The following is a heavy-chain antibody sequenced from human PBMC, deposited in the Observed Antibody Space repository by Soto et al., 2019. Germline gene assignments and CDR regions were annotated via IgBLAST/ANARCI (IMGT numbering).Heavy chain of an antibody. Sequence: EVQLVESGGGLVQPGGSLRLSCTTSGFTFSSYSMNWVRQAPGKGLEWGSYISNSTLTTYYADSVKRRFTISRDNAKNSLYLQMNSLRAEDTAVYYCARVPYHYDSPGYWGQGSLVTVSA. J-gene: IGHJ4*02. CDR1: GFTFSSYS. V-gene: IGHV3-48*04. CDR2: ISNSTLTT. CDR3: ARVPYHYDSPGY. D-gene: IGHD5-12*01.